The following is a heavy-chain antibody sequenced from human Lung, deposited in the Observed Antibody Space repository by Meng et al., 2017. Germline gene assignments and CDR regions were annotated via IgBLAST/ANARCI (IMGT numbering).Heavy chain of an antibody. CDR2: MSFDGAQI. CDR3: ARDKPPNDV. CDR1: GFTFNTYS. Sequence: GELVEAGGGVVQLGGAMSLPCAASGFTFNTYSMHWVRQAPGKGLEWVSLMSFDGAQIYYSDSVRGRFTISRDNSKNTLYLQMNSLRAEDTAVYYCARDKPPNDVWGRGTLVTVSS. J-gene: IGHJ2*01. V-gene: IGHV3-30*01.